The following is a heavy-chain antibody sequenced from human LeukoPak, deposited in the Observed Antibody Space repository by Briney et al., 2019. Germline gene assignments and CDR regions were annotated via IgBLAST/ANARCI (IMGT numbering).Heavy chain of an antibody. V-gene: IGHV5-51*01. J-gene: IGHJ6*03. CDR2: IYPGDSDT. D-gene: IGHD7-27*01. CDR1: GYSFTSYW. CDR3: ARVLGKGYYYYYMDV. Sequence: GESLKISCKGSGYSFTSYWIGWVRQMPGKGLEWIGIIYPGDSDTRYSPSFQGQATISADKSISTAYLQWSSLKASDTAMYYCARVLGKGYYYYYMDVWGKGTTVTVSS.